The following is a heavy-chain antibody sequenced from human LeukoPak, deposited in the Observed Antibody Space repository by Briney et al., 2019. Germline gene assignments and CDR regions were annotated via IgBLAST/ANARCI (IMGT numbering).Heavy chain of an antibody. V-gene: IGHV4-59*08. CDR1: GGSIGSYY. D-gene: IGHD6-19*01. CDR3: VRVSTGYYYFDY. Sequence: SETLSLTCTVSGGSIGSYYWSWIRQPPGKGLEWIGYDHYTGSTNYNPPLRSRVVISLDASKNQFSPKLSSVTAADTAVYYCVRVSTGYYYFDYWGQGTLVT. CDR2: DHYTGST. J-gene: IGHJ4*02.